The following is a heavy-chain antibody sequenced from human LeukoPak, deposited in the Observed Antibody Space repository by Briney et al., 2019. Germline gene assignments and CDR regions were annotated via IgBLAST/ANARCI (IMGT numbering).Heavy chain of an antibody. CDR2: INWNGGST. D-gene: IGHD3-22*01. Sequence: GGSLRLSCAASGFTFGDYGMSWVRQAPGKGLEWVSGINWNGGSTGYADSVKGRFTISRDNAKNSLYLQMNSLRAEDTALYYCARGSGFADTYYYDSSGYYLSDYWGQGTLVTVSS. CDR3: ARGSGFADTYYYDSSGYYLSDY. J-gene: IGHJ4*02. CDR1: GFTFGDYG. V-gene: IGHV3-20*04.